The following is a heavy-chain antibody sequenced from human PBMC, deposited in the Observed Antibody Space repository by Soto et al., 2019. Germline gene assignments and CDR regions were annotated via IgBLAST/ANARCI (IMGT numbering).Heavy chain of an antibody. CDR1: GDAISSYY. Sequence: SETLSLTCNVSGDAISSYYWSWIRQSPGKGLEWIAYIYHNGRTNFNPSLKSRVTISVDTAKNSLYLQMNNLRAEDTAVYYCATRPPDETYYGVFDYWGRGALVTVSS. D-gene: IGHD3-10*01. CDR2: IYHNGRT. CDR3: ATRPPDETYYGVFDY. V-gene: IGHV4-59*08. J-gene: IGHJ4*02.